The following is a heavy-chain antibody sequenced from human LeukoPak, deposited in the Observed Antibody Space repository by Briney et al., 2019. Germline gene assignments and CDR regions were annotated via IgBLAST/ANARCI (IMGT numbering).Heavy chain of an antibody. J-gene: IGHJ4*02. CDR2: MGTSDSPI. CDR3: AKDQDLYYDSSGYYPYFDY. V-gene: IGHV3-11*01. CDR1: GFTFSDYY. D-gene: IGHD3-22*01. Sequence: GGSLRLSCAASGFTFSDYYMSLFRQAPGKGQEWVSYMGTSDSPIYYTDSVRGRFTISRDNAKNSLYLQMNSLRAEDTAVYYCAKDQDLYYDSSGYYPYFDYWGQGTLVTVPS.